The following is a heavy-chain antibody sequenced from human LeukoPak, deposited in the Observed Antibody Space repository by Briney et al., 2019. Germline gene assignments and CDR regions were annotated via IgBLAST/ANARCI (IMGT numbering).Heavy chain of an antibody. CDR2: IWYEGSHK. Sequence: PGGSLRLSCSASGFAFSNYGVHWVRQAPGKGLEWVTVIWYEGSHKYYADSVKGRFTISRDNSKNTLYLQMNSLRAEDTAVYYCAREYFYDSSGYSDAFDIWGQGTMVTVSS. V-gene: IGHV3-33*01. J-gene: IGHJ3*02. D-gene: IGHD3-22*01. CDR3: AREYFYDSSGYSDAFDI. CDR1: GFAFSNYG.